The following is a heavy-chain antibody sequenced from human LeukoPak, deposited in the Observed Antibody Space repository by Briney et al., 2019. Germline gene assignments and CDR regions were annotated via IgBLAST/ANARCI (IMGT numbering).Heavy chain of an antibody. Sequence: SQTLSLTCAVSGGSISSGGYSWSWIRQPPGQGLGWIVYIYHSGSTYYNPSLKSRVTISVDRSKNQFSLKLSSVTAADTAVYYCARGGKSRTSYYFDYWGQGTLVTVSS. V-gene: IGHV4-30-2*01. D-gene: IGHD2-2*01. CDR3: ARGGKSRTSYYFDY. CDR2: IYHSGST. J-gene: IGHJ4*02. CDR1: GGSISSGGYS.